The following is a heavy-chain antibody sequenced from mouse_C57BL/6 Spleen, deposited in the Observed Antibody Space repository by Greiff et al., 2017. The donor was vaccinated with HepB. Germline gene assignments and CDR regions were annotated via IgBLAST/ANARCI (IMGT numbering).Heavy chain of an antibody. V-gene: IGHV1-19*01. Sequence: VQLQESGPVLVKPGASVKMSCKASGYTFTDYYMNWVKQSHGKSLEWIGVINPYNGGTSYNQKFKGKATLTVDKSSSTAYMELNSLTSEDSAVYYCARRGNWDYWGQGTTLTVSS. CDR3: ARRGNWDY. J-gene: IGHJ2*01. D-gene: IGHD4-1*01. CDR2: INPYNGGT. CDR1: GYTFTDYY.